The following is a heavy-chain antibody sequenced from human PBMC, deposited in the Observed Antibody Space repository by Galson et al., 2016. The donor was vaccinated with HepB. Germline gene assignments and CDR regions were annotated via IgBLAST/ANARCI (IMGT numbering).Heavy chain of an antibody. CDR1: GYSLTSYW. Sequence: QSGAEVKKPGESLRLSCKASGYSLTSYWIHWVRQMPGKGLEWLGAIDPTDSNTNYSPSFPGHVTLSADKSVNTAYLQWSNQKASDTATYYCARAYNWDDEDSGLDVWGQGTSVTVSS. CDR3: ARAYNWDDEDSGLDV. V-gene: IGHV5-10-1*01. D-gene: IGHD1-1*01. J-gene: IGHJ6*02. CDR2: IDPTDSNT.